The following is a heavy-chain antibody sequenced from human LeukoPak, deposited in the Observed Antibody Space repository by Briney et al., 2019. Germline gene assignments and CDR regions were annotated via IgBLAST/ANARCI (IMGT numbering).Heavy chain of an antibody. CDR1: GGSFSGYY. CDR2: INHSGST. D-gene: IGHD3-22*01. V-gene: IGHV4-34*01. J-gene: IGHJ5*02. CDR3: ARDGEQEDYYDSSGYSRFRFDP. Sequence: PSETLSLTCAVYGGSFSGYYWSWIRQPPGKGLEWIGEINHSGSTYYNPSLKSRVTISIDTSKNQFSLKLSSVTAADTAVYYCARDGEQEDYYDSSGYSRFRFDPWGQGTLVTVSS.